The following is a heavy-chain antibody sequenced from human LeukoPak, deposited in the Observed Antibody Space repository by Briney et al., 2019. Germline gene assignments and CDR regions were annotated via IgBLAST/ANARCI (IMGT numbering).Heavy chain of an antibody. Sequence: GGSLRLSCAASGFTFSTYAMHWVRQAPGKGLEWVAVISYDGSNKYYADSVKGRFTISRDNSKSTLYLQMNSLGAEDTAVYYCARGKLTGESFDYWGQGTLVTVSS. J-gene: IGHJ4*02. D-gene: IGHD1-20*01. CDR2: ISYDGSNK. V-gene: IGHV3-30-3*01. CDR3: ARGKLTGESFDY. CDR1: GFTFSTYA.